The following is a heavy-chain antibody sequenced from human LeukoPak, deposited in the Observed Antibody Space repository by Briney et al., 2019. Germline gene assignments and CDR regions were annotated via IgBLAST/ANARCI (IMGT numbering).Heavy chain of an antibody. Sequence: SETLSLTCAVYGGSFSGYYWSWIRQPPGKGPEWIGEIDQSGSTNYNPSLKSRVTISVDTSKNQFSLKLSSVTAADTAVYYCARSNYDSSGYSYYYYYMDVWGKGTTVTVSS. CDR1: GGSFSGYY. V-gene: IGHV4-34*01. CDR2: IDQSGST. J-gene: IGHJ6*03. CDR3: ARSNYDSSGYSYYYYYMDV. D-gene: IGHD3-22*01.